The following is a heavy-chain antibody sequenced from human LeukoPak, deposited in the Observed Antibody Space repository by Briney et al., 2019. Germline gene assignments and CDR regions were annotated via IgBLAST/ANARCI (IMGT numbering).Heavy chain of an antibody. V-gene: IGHV3-23*01. CDR3: AKETARYCSSTSCYPTEYFQH. D-gene: IGHD2-2*01. CDR1: GFRFSSYA. Sequence: GGSLRLSCAASGFRFSSYAMSWVRQAPGKGLEWVSAISGSGVSTYYADSVKGRFTISRDNSKNTLYLQMNSLRAEDTAVYYCAKETARYCSSTSCYPTEYFQHWGQGTLVTVSS. J-gene: IGHJ1*01. CDR2: ISGSGVST.